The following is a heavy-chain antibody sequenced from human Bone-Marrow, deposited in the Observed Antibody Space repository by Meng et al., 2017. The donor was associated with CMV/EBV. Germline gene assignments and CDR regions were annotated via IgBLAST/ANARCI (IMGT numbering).Heavy chain of an antibody. D-gene: IGHD2-15*01. V-gene: IGHV3-30*18. CDR3: AKDGYCSGGSCYPDP. Sequence: SVFTFSSYGMHWVRQAPGKGLEWVAVISYDGSNKYYADSVKGRFTISRDNSKNTLYLQMNSLRAEDTAVYYCAKDGYCSGGSCYPDPWGQGTLVTVSS. CDR1: VFTFSSYG. CDR2: ISYDGSNK. J-gene: IGHJ5*02.